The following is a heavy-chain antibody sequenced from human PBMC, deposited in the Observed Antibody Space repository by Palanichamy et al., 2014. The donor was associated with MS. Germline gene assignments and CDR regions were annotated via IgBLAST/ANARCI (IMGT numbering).Heavy chain of an antibody. D-gene: IGHD5-18*01. CDR3: ATGPGIQLWAGSDSFDY. V-gene: IGHV4-39*01. CDR1: GGSINNSNYY. CDR2: IFYSGST. Sequence: QLRLQESGPGLVKPSETLSLTCTVSGGSINNSNYYWGWIRQPPGKGLEWIGSIFYSGSTFSNPSLKSRVTITVDTSKNQFSLKLGSVTAADTAVYYCATGPGIQLWAGSDSFDYWGQGTLVTVSS. J-gene: IGHJ4*02.